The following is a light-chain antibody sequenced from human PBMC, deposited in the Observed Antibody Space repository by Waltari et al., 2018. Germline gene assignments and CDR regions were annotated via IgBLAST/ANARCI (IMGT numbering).Light chain of an antibody. CDR3: NSYTSTSTYV. CDR1: TNDVGAYYY. Sequence: QSALTQPASVSGSPGQSITISCTGTTNDVGAYYYVPWYQQHPGTAPKLIIYEVTYRPSGVSNRFSGSKSGNTASLTISGLQAEDEADYYCNSYTSTSTYVFGTGTKVTVL. J-gene: IGLJ1*01. V-gene: IGLV2-14*01. CDR2: EVT.